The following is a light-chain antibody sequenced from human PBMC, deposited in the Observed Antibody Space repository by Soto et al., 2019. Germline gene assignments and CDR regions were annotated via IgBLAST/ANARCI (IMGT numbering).Light chain of an antibody. CDR1: QSVSSN. CDR3: QQYYA. J-gene: IGKJ1*01. Sequence: IVMTQSPATLSVSPGERATLSCRASQSVSSNLAWYQQKPGQAPRLLIYGASSRATGIPDRFSGSGSGTDFTLTISRLEPEDFAVYYCQQYYAFGQGTKVDIK. CDR2: GAS. V-gene: IGKV3D-15*01.